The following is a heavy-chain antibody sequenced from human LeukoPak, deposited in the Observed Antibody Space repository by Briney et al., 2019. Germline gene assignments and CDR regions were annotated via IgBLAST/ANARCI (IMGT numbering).Heavy chain of an antibody. CDR1: GFTFSDYY. J-gene: IGHJ4*02. V-gene: IGHV3-11*04. D-gene: IGHD4-23*01. CDR2: ISSSGSTI. CDR3: VRGNDYGGPHY. Sequence: GGSLRLSCAASGFTFSDYYMSWIRQAPGKGLEWVSYISSSGSTIYYADSVKGRFTISRDNGKNTLFLQMNSLRAEDAAVYYCVRGNDYGGPHYWGQGTLVTVSS.